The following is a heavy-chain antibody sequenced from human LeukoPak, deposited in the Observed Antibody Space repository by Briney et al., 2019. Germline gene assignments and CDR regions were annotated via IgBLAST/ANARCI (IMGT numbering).Heavy chain of an antibody. J-gene: IGHJ3*02. CDR3: AREERDQDTFDI. CDR2: VYYSGST. D-gene: IGHD1-26*01. CDR1: GGSIISSGYD. V-gene: IGHV4-39*02. Sequence: PSETLSLICTVSGGSIISSGYDWAWIRQPPGKGLEWIASVYYSGSTFYNPSLKSRVAMSVDTSKKQFSLQLSSVTAADRAVYYCAREERDQDTFDIWVQGAMVTISS.